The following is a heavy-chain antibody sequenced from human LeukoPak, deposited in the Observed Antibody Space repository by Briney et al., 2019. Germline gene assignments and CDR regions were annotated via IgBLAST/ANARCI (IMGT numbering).Heavy chain of an antibody. J-gene: IGHJ6*03. CDR3: ARGESSSSPLYYYHYMDV. CDR2: MYTSGTT. V-gene: IGHV4-61*02. D-gene: IGHD6-6*01. CDR1: GGSISSSNYY. Sequence: PSQTLSLTCTVSGGSISSSNYYWSWIRQPAGKGLEWIGRMYTSGTTNYNPSLRSRVTISVDTSKNQFSLKLNSVTAADTAVYYCARGESSSSPLYYYHYMDVWGKGTTVTVSS.